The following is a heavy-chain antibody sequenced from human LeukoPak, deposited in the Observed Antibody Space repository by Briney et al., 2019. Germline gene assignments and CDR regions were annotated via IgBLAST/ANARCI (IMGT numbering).Heavy chain of an antibody. CDR2: INSDGSIT. Sequence: GGSLRLSCAVTGFTFSRNWMHWVRQAPGKGLVWVSRINSDGSITNYADSVKGRFTISRDNAKNTLYLQMSSLRAEDTAVYYCAKIDAYWGQGTLVTVSS. V-gene: IGHV3-74*01. CDR3: AKIDAY. J-gene: IGHJ4*02. CDR1: GFTFSRNW.